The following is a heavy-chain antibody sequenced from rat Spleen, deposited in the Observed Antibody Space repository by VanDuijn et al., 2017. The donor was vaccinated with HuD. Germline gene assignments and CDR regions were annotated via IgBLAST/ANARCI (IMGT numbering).Heavy chain of an antibody. CDR1: GFTFSDYN. CDR2: IIYDGSRT. J-gene: IGHJ3*01. D-gene: IGHD1-9*01. V-gene: IGHV5S10*01. Sequence: EVQLVESGGGLVQPGRSLKLSCAASGFTFSDYNMAWVRQAPKKGLEWVATIIYDGSRTYYRDSVKGRFTISRDNAKSTLYLQMDSLRSEATATYYCATHTTGIPLFAYWGQGTLVTVSS. CDR3: ATHTTGIPLFAY.